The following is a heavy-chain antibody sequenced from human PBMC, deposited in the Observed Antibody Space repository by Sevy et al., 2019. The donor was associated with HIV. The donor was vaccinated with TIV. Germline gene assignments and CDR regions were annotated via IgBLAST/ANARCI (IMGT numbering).Heavy chain of an antibody. Sequence: GGSLRLSCAASRFTVSSNYMSWVRQAPGKGLEWLSYISSSSSTIYYADSVKGRFTISRDNAKNSLYLQMNSLRDEDTAVYYCASRVSGWYYFDYWGQGTLVTVSS. D-gene: IGHD6-19*01. CDR1: RFTVSSNY. CDR3: ASRVSGWYYFDY. CDR2: ISSSSSTI. V-gene: IGHV3-48*02. J-gene: IGHJ4*02.